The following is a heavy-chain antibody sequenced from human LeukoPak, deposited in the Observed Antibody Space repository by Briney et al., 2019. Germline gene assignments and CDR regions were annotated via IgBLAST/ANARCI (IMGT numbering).Heavy chain of an antibody. J-gene: IGHJ4*02. CDR2: IRYDGSNK. CDR1: GFTFSSYG. CDR3: ARPLTEGSDTPFDY. V-gene: IGHV3-30*02. Sequence: PGGSLRLSCAASGFTFSSYGMHWVRQAPGKGLEWVAFIRYDGSNKYYADSVKGRFTISRDNSKNTLYLQMNSLRAEDTAVYYCARPLTEGSDTPFDYWGQGTLVTVSS.